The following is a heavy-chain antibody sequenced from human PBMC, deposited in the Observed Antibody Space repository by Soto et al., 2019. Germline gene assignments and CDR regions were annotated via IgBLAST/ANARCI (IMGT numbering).Heavy chain of an antibody. J-gene: IGHJ6*02. Sequence: QVQLVQSGAEVKKPGATVNVACKASGYTFTSYGISWVRHAPGQGLVWMGWISAYNGNTNYAQKVQGRVTMPTDTCTSQDYMELMSLRSDAMALVYCARMDRSRYFYYGMDVWGQGTTGTVSS. V-gene: IGHV1-18*03. CDR3: ARMDRSRYFYYGMDV. CDR1: GYTFTSYG. CDR2: ISAYNGNT.